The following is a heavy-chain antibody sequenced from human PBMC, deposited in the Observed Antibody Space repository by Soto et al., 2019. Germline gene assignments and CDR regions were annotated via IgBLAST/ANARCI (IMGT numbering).Heavy chain of an antibody. D-gene: IGHD6-13*01. Sequence: EVQLVESGGGLVQPRGSLSLSCPASGFTFSSYDMHWVRQVAGKGLEWVSAIGVAGDTYYPDSVKGRFTSSRENAKNSLYLQMNRLRAEDTAVYYCASGGWGSSWYEGGSRIDYWGQGTLVTVSS. CDR1: GFTFSSYD. CDR3: ASGGWGSSWYEGGSRIDY. J-gene: IGHJ4*02. CDR2: IGVAGDT. V-gene: IGHV3-13*01.